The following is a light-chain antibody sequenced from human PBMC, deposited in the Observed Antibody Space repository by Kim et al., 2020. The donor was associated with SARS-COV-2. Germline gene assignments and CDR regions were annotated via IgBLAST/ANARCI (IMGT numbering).Light chain of an antibody. J-gene: IGLJ2*01. CDR3: QSYDSSLSVMV. CDR2: TNS. V-gene: IGLV1-40*01. Sequence: QRGHSSCTGSSSNSGAGYDVQWDQQFPGTAPKLLIYTNSAGPSGVPDRFSGSKSGTSASLAITGLQAEDEADYYCQSYDSSLSVMVFGGGTQLTVL. CDR1: SSNSGAGYD.